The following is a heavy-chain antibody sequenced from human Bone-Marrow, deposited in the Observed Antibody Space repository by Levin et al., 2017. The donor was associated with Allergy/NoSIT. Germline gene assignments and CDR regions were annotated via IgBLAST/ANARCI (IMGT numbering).Heavy chain of an antibody. Sequence: GGSLRLSCAASGFNFGNFWMSWVRQAPGKGLEWVASIKTDGTAQYYVDSVKGRFTISRDNAKNSLYLQMNSLRDEDTAMDYCARCEDYWGHGTLVTVSS. CDR1: GFNFGNFW. CDR2: IKTDGTAQ. V-gene: IGHV3-7*01. J-gene: IGHJ4*01. CDR3: ARCEDY.